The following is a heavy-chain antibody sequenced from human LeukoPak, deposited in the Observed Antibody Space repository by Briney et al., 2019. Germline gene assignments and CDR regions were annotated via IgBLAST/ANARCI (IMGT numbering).Heavy chain of an antibody. D-gene: IGHD5-18*01. CDR2: ISDSGNT. V-gene: IGHV3-23*01. Sequence: GGSLRLSCAASGFTLSSYAMSWVRQAPGKGLEWVSAISDSGNTYHADSVKGRFTISRDNSKNTLYLQMNSLRAEDTAVYYCAKAHDTAMVSDYWGQGTLVTVSS. CDR3: AKAHDTAMVSDY. J-gene: IGHJ4*02. CDR1: GFTLSSYA.